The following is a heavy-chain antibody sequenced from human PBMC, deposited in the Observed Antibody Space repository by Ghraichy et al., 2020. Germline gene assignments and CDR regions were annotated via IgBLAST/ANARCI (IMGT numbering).Heavy chain of an antibody. J-gene: IGHJ4*02. D-gene: IGHD3-3*01. CDR3: ANFKLRFLDY. V-gene: IGHV3-23*01. CDR1: GFTFSSYA. Sequence: GESLNISCAASGFTFSSYAMNWVRQAPGKGLEWVSTISASGSSTYYADSVKGRFTISRDNSKNTLYLQMDSLRADDTAVYYCANFKLRFLDYWGQGTLVTVSS. CDR2: ISASGSST.